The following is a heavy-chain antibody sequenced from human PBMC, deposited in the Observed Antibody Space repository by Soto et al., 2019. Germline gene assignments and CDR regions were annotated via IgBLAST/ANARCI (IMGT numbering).Heavy chain of an antibody. J-gene: IGHJ4*02. D-gene: IGHD2-2*03. CDR1: GYTFSNSG. Sequence: QVQLVQSGAEVKKPGASVKVSCKASGYTFSNSGITWVRQAPGQVPEWMGWISVFSGDTKSAQRLQGRLTMTTDTSTRTAYMELRSLRSDDTXXXYCAKSSAAVAGYFFDSWGQGTLVXVXS. CDR3: AKSSAAVAGYFFDS. V-gene: IGHV1-18*04. CDR2: ISVFSGDT.